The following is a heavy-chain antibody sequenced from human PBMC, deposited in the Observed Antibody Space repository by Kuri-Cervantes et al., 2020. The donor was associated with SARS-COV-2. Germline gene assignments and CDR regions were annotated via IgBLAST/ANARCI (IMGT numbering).Heavy chain of an antibody. Sequence: GESLKISCEASGFTFSSYDMRWVRQVPGKGLEWVSHISGSGGSTYYADSVKGRFTISRENYKNTLYLHMNSLRADVTAGYYCAKGTFDLWGQGTMVTVSS. V-gene: IGHV3-23*01. CDR1: GFTFSSYD. CDR2: ISGSGGST. CDR3: AKGTFDL. J-gene: IGHJ3*01.